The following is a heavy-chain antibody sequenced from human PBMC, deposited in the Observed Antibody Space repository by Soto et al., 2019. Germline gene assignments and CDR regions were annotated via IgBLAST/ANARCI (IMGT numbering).Heavy chain of an antibody. D-gene: IGHD3-10*01. CDR3: VRGQIPVYGSGSYPTRFDP. Sequence: SATLSLTCAVYGGSFSGYYWSWISQHAGKGLEWIGEINHSGRTSYNPSLKRRVTISVDTSKNQFSLKLCSVTAAATAVYYGVRGQIPVYGSGSYPTRFDPWGQGTLVT. V-gene: IGHV4-34*01. CDR1: GGSFSGYY. J-gene: IGHJ5*02. CDR2: INHSGRT.